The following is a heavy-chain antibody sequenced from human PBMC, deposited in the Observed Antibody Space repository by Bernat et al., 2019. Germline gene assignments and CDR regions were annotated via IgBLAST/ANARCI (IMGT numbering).Heavy chain of an antibody. Sequence: EVQLVESGGGLVQPGGSLRLSCAASGFSFSTSAMPWVPQAPGKRLDGVSFITGSSTTIYYADSVKGRFIISRDNGENSLYLQLSSLRVEDTAVYYCARDGKRRSNYGYDFDYWGQGTLVTVSS. CDR3: ARDGKRRSNYGYDFDY. CDR2: ITGSSTTI. D-gene: IGHD3-16*01. CDR1: GFSFSTSA. V-gene: IGHV3-48*01. J-gene: IGHJ4*02.